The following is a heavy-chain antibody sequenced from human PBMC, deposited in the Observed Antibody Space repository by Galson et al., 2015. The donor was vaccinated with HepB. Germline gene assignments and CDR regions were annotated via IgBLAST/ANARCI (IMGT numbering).Heavy chain of an antibody. CDR1: GHSFTTYG. D-gene: IGHD6-19*01. J-gene: IGHJ5*02. CDR3: AAVKWNCGVADGTWFDP. V-gene: IGHV1-18*04. Sequence: SVKVSCKAYGHSFTTYGFTWVRQAPGQGLEWMGWISADKGHTDYAQKLQGRVTMTTNTSTTTAYMELRNLRSDDTAVYYCAAVKWNCGVADGTWFDPWGQGTLVIVSS. CDR2: ISADKGHT.